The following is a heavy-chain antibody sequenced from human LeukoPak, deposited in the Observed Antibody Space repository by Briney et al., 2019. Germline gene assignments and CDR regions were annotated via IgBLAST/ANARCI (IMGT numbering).Heavy chain of an antibody. CDR3: ARDSSWDIVVVPAAKVPLDY. D-gene: IGHD2-2*01. Sequence: SGGSPRLSCAASGFTFSSYEMNWVRQAPGKGLEWVSYISSSGSTIYYADSVKGRFTISRDNAKNSLYLQMISLRAEDTAVYYCARDSSWDIVVVPAAKVPLDYWGQGTLVTVSS. V-gene: IGHV3-48*03. J-gene: IGHJ4*02. CDR1: GFTFSSYE. CDR2: ISSSGSTI.